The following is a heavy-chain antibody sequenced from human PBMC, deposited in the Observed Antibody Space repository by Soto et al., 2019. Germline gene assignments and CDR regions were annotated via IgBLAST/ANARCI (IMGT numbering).Heavy chain of an antibody. CDR3: PFGWGGGHEGY. CDR2: ISGSGDRT. V-gene: IGHV3-23*01. D-gene: IGHD5-12*01. J-gene: IGHJ4*02. Sequence: EVQKLESGGGLVQPGGSLRLSCAASGLTFSAYPMSWVRQAPGKGLEGVSSISGSGDRTYYADSVKGGFTISRDNSKNTLYLQMNSLRVEDTAVYFCPFGWGGGHEGYWGQGTLVTVSS. CDR1: GLTFSAYP.